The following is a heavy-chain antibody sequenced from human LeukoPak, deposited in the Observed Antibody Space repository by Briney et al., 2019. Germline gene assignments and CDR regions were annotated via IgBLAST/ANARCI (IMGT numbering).Heavy chain of an antibody. CDR2: INHSGST. D-gene: IGHD2-8*02. J-gene: IGHJ4*02. Sequence: SETLSLTCAVYGGYFSGYYWSWIRQPPGKGLEWIGEINHSGSTNYNPSLKSRFTISVDTSKNQFSLKLSSVTAADTAVYYCARGLDVVLPDWGQGNLVTVSS. CDR1: GGYFSGYY. CDR3: ARGLDVVLPD. V-gene: IGHV4-34*01.